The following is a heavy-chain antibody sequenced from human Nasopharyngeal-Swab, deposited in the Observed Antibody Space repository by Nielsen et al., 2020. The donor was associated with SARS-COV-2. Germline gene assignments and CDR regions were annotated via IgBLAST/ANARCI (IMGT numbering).Heavy chain of an antibody. Sequence: GESLKISCAASGFTFSSYSMNWVRQAPGKGLEWVSSISSSSSYIYYADSVNGRFTISRDNAKNSLYLQMNSLRAEDTAVYYCARDLYYYDSSGYYYDDYWGQGTLVTVSS. CDR3: ARDLYYYDSSGYYYDDY. D-gene: IGHD3-22*01. V-gene: IGHV3-21*01. CDR2: ISSSSSYI. J-gene: IGHJ4*02. CDR1: GFTFSSYS.